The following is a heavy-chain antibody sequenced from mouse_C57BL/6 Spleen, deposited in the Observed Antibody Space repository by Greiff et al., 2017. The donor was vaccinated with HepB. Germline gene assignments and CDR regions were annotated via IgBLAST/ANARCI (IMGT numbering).Heavy chain of an antibody. D-gene: IGHD2-3*01. J-gene: IGHJ4*01. V-gene: IGHV1-55*01. CDR1: GYTFTSYW. CDR2: IYPGSGST. CDR3: ARGLYDGYYDAMDY. Sequence: QVQLQQPGAELVKPGASVKMSCKASGYTFTSYWITWVKQRPGQGLEWIGDIYPGSGSTNYNEKFKSKATLTVYTSSSTAYMQLSSLTSEDSAVYYCARGLYDGYYDAMDYWGQGTSVTVSS.